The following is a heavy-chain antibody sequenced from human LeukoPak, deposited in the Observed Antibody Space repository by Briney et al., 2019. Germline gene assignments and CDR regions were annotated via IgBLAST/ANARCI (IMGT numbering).Heavy chain of an antibody. V-gene: IGHV1-2*02. Sequence: ASVKVSCKASGYTFTGYYMHWVRQATGQRLEWMGWINPNSGGTNYAQKFQGRVTMTRDTSISTAYMELSRLRSDDTAVYYCARGFDSSGLEGYWGQGTLVTVSS. CDR3: ARGFDSSGLEGY. CDR2: INPNSGGT. CDR1: GYTFTGYY. D-gene: IGHD3-22*01. J-gene: IGHJ4*02.